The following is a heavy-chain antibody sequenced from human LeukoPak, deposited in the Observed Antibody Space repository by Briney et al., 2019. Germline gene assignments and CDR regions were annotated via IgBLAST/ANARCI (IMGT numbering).Heavy chain of an antibody. CDR2: ITHSGST. D-gene: IGHD6-19*01. J-gene: IGHJ5*02. CDR3: AGPVTAGGGSGWAKPIVT. Sequence: PSDTLSLTCAVYGGPFSGYYWSWIPQPPAKGLEGMGEITHSGSTNYNPSLTSRVTISVDTSNNHFSLKLGPVTTADPAVLYRAGPVTAGGGSGWAKPIVTWGQG. V-gene: IGHV4-34*01. CDR1: GGPFSGYY.